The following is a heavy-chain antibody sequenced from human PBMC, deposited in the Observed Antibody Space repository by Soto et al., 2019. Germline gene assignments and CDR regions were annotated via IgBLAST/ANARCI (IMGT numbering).Heavy chain of an antibody. D-gene: IGHD3-16*02. V-gene: IGHV4-34*01. CDR2: INHSGST. J-gene: IGHJ3*02. CDR3: ARGYSSVWGSYRYTQSEVFDI. Sequence: SETLSLTCAVYGGSFSGYYWSWIRQPPGKGLEWIGEINHSGSTNYNPSLKSRVTISVDTSKNQFSLKLSSVTAADTAVYYCARGYSSVWGSYRYTQSEVFDIWGQGSLVTVSS. CDR1: GGSFSGYY.